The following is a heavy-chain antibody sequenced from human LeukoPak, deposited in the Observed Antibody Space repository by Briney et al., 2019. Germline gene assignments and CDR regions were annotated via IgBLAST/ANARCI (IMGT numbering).Heavy chain of an antibody. V-gene: IGHV4-38-2*01. CDR3: ARAYCVGDCTVLHIYFDN. Sequence: PSETLSLTCAVSGYSISSGYFWGWTRQPPGKWLEWIRSIYQSETAHYNESLKSRVTISGDTSKNTFSLKLRPVMAADTAVYYCARAYCVGDCTVLHIYFDNWGQRTLVTVSS. D-gene: IGHD2-21*02. J-gene: IGHJ4*02. CDR2: IYQSETA. CDR1: GYSISSGYF.